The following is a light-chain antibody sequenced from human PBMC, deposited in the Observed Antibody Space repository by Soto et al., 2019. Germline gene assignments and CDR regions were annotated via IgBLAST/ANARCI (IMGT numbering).Light chain of an antibody. Sequence: QSVLTQPASVSGSPGQSITISCGGTSSDVGAYIYVSWYQQYPGKAPRLIIYEVNNRPSGVSNRFSGSKSDNTASLTISGLQAEDEADYYYSSYTSSSTYVFGTGTKVTVL. CDR3: SSYTSSSTYV. CDR1: SSDVGAYIY. CDR2: EVN. J-gene: IGLJ1*01. V-gene: IGLV2-14*01.